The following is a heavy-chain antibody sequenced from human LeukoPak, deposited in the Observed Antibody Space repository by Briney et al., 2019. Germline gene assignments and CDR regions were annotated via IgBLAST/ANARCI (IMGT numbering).Heavy chain of an antibody. Sequence: PGRSLRLSCAASGFTVSSNYMSWVRQAPGKGLEWVSVIYSGGSTYYADSVKGRFTISRDNSTNTLYLKMNSLRAEDTAVYYCARGLDDFWSGYYLDYWGQGTLVTVSS. D-gene: IGHD3-3*01. CDR1: GFTVSSNY. V-gene: IGHV3-53*01. CDR2: IYSGGST. J-gene: IGHJ4*02. CDR3: ARGLDDFWSGYYLDY.